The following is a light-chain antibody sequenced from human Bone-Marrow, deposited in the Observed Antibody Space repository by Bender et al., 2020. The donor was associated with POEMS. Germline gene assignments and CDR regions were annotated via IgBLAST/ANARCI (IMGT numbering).Light chain of an antibody. Sequence: QSVLTQPPSASGTPGQRVTISCSGGSSNIGAHAVNWYQHLPGTAPKLLIYSSHRRPSEVPDRFSGSRSGTSASLAISGLQSEDEADYHCAAWDDSLSGRWVFGGGTKLTVL. V-gene: IGLV1-44*01. J-gene: IGLJ3*02. CDR1: SSNIGAHA. CDR3: AAWDDSLSGRWV. CDR2: SSH.